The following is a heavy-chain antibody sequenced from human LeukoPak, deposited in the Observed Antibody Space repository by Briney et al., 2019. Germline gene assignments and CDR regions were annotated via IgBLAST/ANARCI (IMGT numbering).Heavy chain of an antibody. V-gene: IGHV3-23*01. J-gene: IGHJ4*02. Sequence: GGSLRLSCAASGFTFSSYGMSWVRQAPGKGLEWVSAISGSGGSTYYADSVKGRFTISRDNSKNTLYLQMNSLRAEDTAVYYCASQYSSSWFTFDYWGQGTLVTVSS. CDR2: ISGSGGST. CDR3: ASQYSSSWFTFDY. D-gene: IGHD6-13*01. CDR1: GFTFSSYG.